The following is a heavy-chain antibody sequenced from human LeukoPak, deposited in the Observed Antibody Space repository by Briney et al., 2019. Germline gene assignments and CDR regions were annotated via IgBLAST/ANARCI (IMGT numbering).Heavy chain of an antibody. Sequence: SQTLSLTCTVSGGSISSGDYYWSWIRQPPGKGQEWIGYIYYSGSTYYNPSLKSRVTISVDTSKNQFSLKLSSVTAADTAVYYCARSGSYLGYYFDYWGQGTLVTVSS. CDR1: GGSISSGDYY. CDR2: IYYSGST. V-gene: IGHV4-30-4*01. CDR3: ARSGSYLGYYFDY. D-gene: IGHD1-26*01. J-gene: IGHJ4*02.